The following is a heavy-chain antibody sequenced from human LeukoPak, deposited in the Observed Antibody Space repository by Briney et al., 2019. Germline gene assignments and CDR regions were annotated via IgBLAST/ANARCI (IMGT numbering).Heavy chain of an antibody. V-gene: IGHV4-39*02. CDR3: AREEFDIGGGDY. Sequence: IPSETLSLTCTVSGGSISSNNYYWGWLRQPPGKGLEWIGNIYYSGSTYYNPSLKSRVTISVDTSKNQFSLKLSSVTAADTAVYYCAREEFDIGGGDYWGRGTLVTVSS. CDR2: IYYSGST. CDR1: GGSISSNNYY. J-gene: IGHJ4*02. D-gene: IGHD5-12*01.